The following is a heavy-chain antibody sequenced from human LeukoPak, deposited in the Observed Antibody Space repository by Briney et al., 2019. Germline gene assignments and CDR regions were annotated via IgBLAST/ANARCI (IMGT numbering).Heavy chain of an antibody. CDR3: ARDPLRGGAGSYLLDY. J-gene: IGHJ4*02. D-gene: IGHD3-10*01. Sequence: ASVKVSCKASGYSFTSYDINWVRQASGQGLEWMGWMNPNSGNTGFAQKFQGRVTMTRNTSISTAYMELSSLTSEDTAMYCCARDPLRGGAGSYLLDYWGQGTLVTVSS. CDR2: MNPNSGNT. CDR1: GYSFTSYD. V-gene: IGHV1-8*01.